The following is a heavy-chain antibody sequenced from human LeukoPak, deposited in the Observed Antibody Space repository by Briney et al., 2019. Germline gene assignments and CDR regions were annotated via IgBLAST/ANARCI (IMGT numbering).Heavy chain of an antibody. CDR1: GGSFSGYY. Sequence: SETLSLTCAVYGGSFSGYYWSWIRQPPGKGLEWIGEINHSGSTNYNPSLKSRVTIPVDTSKNQFSLKLSSVTAADTAVYYCARAKGAAGFRYFDYWGQGTLVTVSS. V-gene: IGHV4-34*01. CDR3: ARAKGAAGFRYFDY. D-gene: IGHD6-13*01. J-gene: IGHJ4*02. CDR2: INHSGST.